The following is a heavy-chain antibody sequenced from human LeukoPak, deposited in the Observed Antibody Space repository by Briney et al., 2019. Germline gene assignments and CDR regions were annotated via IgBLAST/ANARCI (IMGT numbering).Heavy chain of an antibody. J-gene: IGHJ4*02. D-gene: IGHD4-17*01. V-gene: IGHV3-66*02. Sequence: GGSLRLSCAASGFTVSNNYMSRVRQAPGKGLEWVSVLYSGGSTYYADSVKGRFTISRDNSKNTLYLQMNSLRAEDTAVYYRASLGDYGSFDYWGQGTLVTVSS. CDR3: ASLGDYGSFDY. CDR1: GFTVSNNY. CDR2: LYSGGST.